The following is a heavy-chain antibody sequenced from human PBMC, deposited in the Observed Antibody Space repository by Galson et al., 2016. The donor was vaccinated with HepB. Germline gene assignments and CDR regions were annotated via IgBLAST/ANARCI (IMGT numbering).Heavy chain of an antibody. J-gene: IGHJ5*02. D-gene: IGHD3-10*01. CDR2: ISNGGSYK. CDR3: ARDHSWFGDNWLDP. V-gene: IGHV3-30*04. CDR1: GFTFSSNA. Sequence: SLRLSCAASGFTFSSNAMHWVRQAPGKGLEWVAVISNGGSYKDYADSVKGRFTISRDNSKNIVYVQMSSLRAEDTAVYYCARDHSWFGDNWLDPWGQGTLVTVSS.